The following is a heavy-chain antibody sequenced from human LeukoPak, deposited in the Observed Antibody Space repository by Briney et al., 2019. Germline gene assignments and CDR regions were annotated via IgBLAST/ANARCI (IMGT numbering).Heavy chain of an antibody. Sequence: PSETLSLTCTVSGSSISSYYWSWIRQPPGKGLEWIGYIYTSGNTNYNPSLKSRVTISVDTSNNHFSLKLSSVTAADTAVYYCARRLPMGAFDIWGQGTMVTVSS. CDR3: ARRLPMGAFDI. J-gene: IGHJ3*02. D-gene: IGHD4-11*01. V-gene: IGHV4-4*09. CDR1: GSSISSYY. CDR2: IYTSGNT.